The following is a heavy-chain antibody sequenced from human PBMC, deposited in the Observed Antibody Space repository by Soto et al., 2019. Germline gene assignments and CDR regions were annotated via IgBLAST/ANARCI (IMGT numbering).Heavy chain of an antibody. CDR3: ASGGAYSGNHFDY. D-gene: IGHD1-26*01. CDR2: IDPSDSYT. CDR1: GYSFTSYW. Sequence: PGESLKISCKGSGYSFTSYWISWVRQMPGKGLEWMGRIDPSDSYTNYSPSFQGHVTISADKSISTAYLQWSSLKASDTAMYYCASGGAYSGNHFDYWGQGTLVTVSS. V-gene: IGHV5-10-1*01. J-gene: IGHJ4*02.